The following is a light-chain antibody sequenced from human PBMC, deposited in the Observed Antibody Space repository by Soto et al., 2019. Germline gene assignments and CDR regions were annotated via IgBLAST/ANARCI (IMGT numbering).Light chain of an antibody. CDR2: AAS. J-gene: IGKJ1*01. V-gene: IGKV1-9*01. CDR1: QGIASY. CDR3: QQLNSYPRT. Sequence: DIQLTQSPSFLSASVGDRVTITCRASQGIASYLAWYQQKPGKAPKLLIYAASTLQSGVASRFSGSRSGTEFTLTISSLQPEDFSTYYCQQLNSYPRTFGQGTKVEIK.